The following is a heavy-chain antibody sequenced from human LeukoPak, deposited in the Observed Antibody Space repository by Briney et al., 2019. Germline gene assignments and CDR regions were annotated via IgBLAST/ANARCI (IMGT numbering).Heavy chain of an antibody. CDR2: TRNKANRYTT. Sequence: GGSLRLSCAASGFTFSDHYMDWVRQAPGKGLEWVGRTRNKANRYTTEYAASVKGRFTISRDDSKNALYLQMNSLKTEDTAVYYCARGGGVRYFDRWGQGTLVTVSS. J-gene: IGHJ4*02. D-gene: IGHD2-8*02. V-gene: IGHV3-72*01. CDR1: GFTFSDHY. CDR3: ARGGGVRYFDR.